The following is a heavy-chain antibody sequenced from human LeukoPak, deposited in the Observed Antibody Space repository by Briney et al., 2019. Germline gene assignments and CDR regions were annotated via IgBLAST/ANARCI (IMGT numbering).Heavy chain of an antibody. V-gene: IGHV3-23*01. Sequence: GGSLRLSCAASGFTFSSYGMSWVRQAPGKGLEWVSAISGSGGSTYYADSVKGRFIISRDNSKNTLYLQMNSLRAEDTAVYYCAKFALRYCSGGSCHPFDYWGQGTLVTVSS. D-gene: IGHD2-15*01. CDR1: GFTFSSYG. CDR3: AKFALRYCSGGSCHPFDY. J-gene: IGHJ4*02. CDR2: ISGSGGST.